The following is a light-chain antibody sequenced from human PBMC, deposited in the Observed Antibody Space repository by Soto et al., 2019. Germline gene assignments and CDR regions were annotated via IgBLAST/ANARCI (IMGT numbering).Light chain of an antibody. V-gene: IGKV3-11*01. J-gene: IGKJ1*01. CDR1: QSVNSY. CDR3: QQRSSWPRT. Sequence: EIVMTQSPATLSLSPGERATLSCRASQSVNSYLAWYQQKPGQAPRLLMYDASNRATGIPARFSGSGSGTDFTLTISSLEPEDFAVYYCQQRSSWPRTFGQGTKVDI. CDR2: DAS.